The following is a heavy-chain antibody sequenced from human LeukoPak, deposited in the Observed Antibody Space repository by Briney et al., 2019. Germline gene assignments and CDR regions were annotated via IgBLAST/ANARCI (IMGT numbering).Heavy chain of an antibody. CDR1: GGSISSGSYS. J-gene: IGHJ5*02. CDR3: ARTYYYGSGSYNWFDP. CDR2: IYHSGST. V-gene: IGHV4-30-2*01. D-gene: IGHD3-10*01. Sequence: SETLSLTYAVSGGSISSGSYSWSWIRQPPGKGLEWIGHIYHSGSTYSNPSLKSRVTISVDRSRNQFSLNLNSVTAADTAVYYCARTYYYGSGSYNWFDPWGQGILVTVSS.